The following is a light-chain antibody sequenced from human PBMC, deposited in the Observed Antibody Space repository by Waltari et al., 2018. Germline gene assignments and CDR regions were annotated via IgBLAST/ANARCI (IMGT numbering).Light chain of an antibody. J-gene: IGKJ2*01. Sequence: DFVMTQSPASLALSLGERATIHCKTSPTVLYNPNNRNYLTWYQQKPGQPPKLLFYWASTRESGVPDRFSASGSGTDFTLTISRLQPEDVAISYCQQYYSSPYTFGQGTRLEIK. CDR2: WAS. CDR1: PTVLYNPNNRNY. CDR3: QQYYSSPYT. V-gene: IGKV4-1*01.